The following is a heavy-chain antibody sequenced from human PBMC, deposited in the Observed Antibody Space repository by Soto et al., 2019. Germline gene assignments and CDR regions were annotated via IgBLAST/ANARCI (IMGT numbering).Heavy chain of an antibody. Sequence: VVESGGGLVQPGGSLRLSCAGSGFSFSNYWMNWVRQAPGKGLEWVANIKQDGSEKNYVDSVKGRFTISRDNAKNSLYLQMNSLRVEDTAVYYCVMTTSTSGTWGQGTVVTVSS. CDR3: VMTTSTSGT. D-gene: IGHD6-13*01. CDR1: GFSFSNYW. CDR2: IKQDGSEK. V-gene: IGHV3-7*05. J-gene: IGHJ3*01.